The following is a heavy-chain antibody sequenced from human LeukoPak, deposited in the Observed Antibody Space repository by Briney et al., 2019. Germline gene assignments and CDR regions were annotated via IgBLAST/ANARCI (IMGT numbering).Heavy chain of an antibody. CDR2: IYYSGST. J-gene: IGHJ4*02. V-gene: IGHV4-59*01. Sequence: SETLSLTCTVSGCSISSYYWSWIRQPPGKGLEWIGYIYYSGSTNYNPSLKSRVTISVDTSKNQFSLKLSSVTAADTAVYYCARRAPTLDGSNLYYFDYWGQGTLVTVSS. CDR3: ARRAPTLDGSNLYYFDY. CDR1: GCSISSYY. D-gene: IGHD5-24*01.